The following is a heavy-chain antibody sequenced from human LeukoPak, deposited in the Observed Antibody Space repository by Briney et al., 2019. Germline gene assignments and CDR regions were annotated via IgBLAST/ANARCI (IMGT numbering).Heavy chain of an antibody. CDR2: ISSSGSTI. V-gene: IGHV3-11*01. D-gene: IGHD2-21*02. CDR3: ASSLAYCGGDCYPPDYYYYMDV. J-gene: IGHJ6*03. CDR1: GFTFSDYY. Sequence: GGSLRLSCAASGFTFSDYYMSWIRQAPGKGLEWVSYISSSGSTIYYADSVKGRFTISRDNAKNSLYLQMNSLRAEDTAVYYYASSLAYCGGDCYPPDYYYYMDVWGKGTTVTVSS.